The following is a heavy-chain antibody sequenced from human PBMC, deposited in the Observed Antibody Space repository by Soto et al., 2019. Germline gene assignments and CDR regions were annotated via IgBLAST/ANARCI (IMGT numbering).Heavy chain of an antibody. CDR2: INPSAGST. CDR1: GYTFTNYY. J-gene: IGHJ4*02. D-gene: IGHD3-22*01. Sequence: GASVKVSCKASGYTFTNYYLYWVRQAPGQGLEWMGLINPSAGSTTYAQKFKGRVTMTRDTSTTTVYMDLSSLRSEDTAVYYCASGATPYYDTIGYYPLADWGQGTLVTVSS. CDR3: ASGATPYYDTIGYYPLAD. V-gene: IGHV1-46*01.